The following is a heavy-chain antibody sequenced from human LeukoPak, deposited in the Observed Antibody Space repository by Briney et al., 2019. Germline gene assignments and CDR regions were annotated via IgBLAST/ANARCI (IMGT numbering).Heavy chain of an antibody. CDR1: GFSVSSNY. V-gene: IGHV3-66*01. CDR3: ARVPGSSGRRRVY. Sequence: GGSLRLSCAASGFSVSSNYMSWVRQAPGKGLEWVSVIYSGGSTYYADSVKGRFTISRDNSKNTLYLQMNSLRAEDTAVYYCARVPGSSGRRRVYWGQGTLVTVSS. CDR2: IYSGGST. D-gene: IGHD6-19*01. J-gene: IGHJ4*02.